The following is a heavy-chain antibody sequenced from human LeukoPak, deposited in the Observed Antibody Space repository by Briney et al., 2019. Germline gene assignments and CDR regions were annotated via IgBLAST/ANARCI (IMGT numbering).Heavy chain of an antibody. V-gene: IGHV3-20*04. CDR2: INWYVGST. CDR3: ARWLQSSYWYFDR. CDR1: GFTFDDYG. J-gene: IGHJ2*01. Sequence: GAVRLSCAASGFTFDDYGMSWVRQTPGQGLEWVARINWYVGSTGYADFLRGRFTISRDNAKNSLYLQLNSLRAEDTAVYYCARWLQSSYWYFDRWGRGTLVTVSS. D-gene: IGHD5-24*01.